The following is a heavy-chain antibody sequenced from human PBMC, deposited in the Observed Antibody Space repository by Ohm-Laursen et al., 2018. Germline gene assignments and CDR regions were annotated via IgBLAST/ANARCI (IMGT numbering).Heavy chain of an antibody. V-gene: IGHV4-59*08. CDR2: ISHSGST. J-gene: IGHJ4*02. Sequence: SETLSLTCTVSGGSISGYYWTWIRQPPGKGLEWIGYISHSGSTNYNSSLKSRVTISLDTSRNQFSLKLSSVTAADTAVYYCARLGKSSGNDYWGQGALATVSS. CDR3: ARLGKSSGNDY. D-gene: IGHD3-22*01. CDR1: GGSISGYY.